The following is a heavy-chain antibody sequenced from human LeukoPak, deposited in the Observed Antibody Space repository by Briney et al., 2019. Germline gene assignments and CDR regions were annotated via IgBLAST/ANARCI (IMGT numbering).Heavy chain of an antibody. D-gene: IGHD3-10*01. CDR3: ARDRITMVRGVILHAFDI. Sequence: GGSLRLSCAASGFTVSSNYMSWVRQAPGKGLEWGSVIYSGGSTYYADSVKGRFTISRDNSKNTLYLQMNSLRAEDTAVYYCARDRITMVRGVILHAFDIWGQGTMVTVSS. J-gene: IGHJ3*02. CDR1: GFTVSSNY. CDR2: IYSGGST. V-gene: IGHV3-66*01.